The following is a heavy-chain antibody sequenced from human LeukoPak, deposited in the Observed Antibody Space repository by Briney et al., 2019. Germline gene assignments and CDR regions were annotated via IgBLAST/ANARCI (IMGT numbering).Heavy chain of an antibody. CDR2: INHSGST. CDR1: GGSFSGYY. Sequence: PSETLSLTCAVYGGSFSGYYWSWIRQPPGKGLEWIGEINHSGSTNYNPSLKSRVTISVDTSKNQFSLKLSSVTAADTAVYYCARVEYSSSWYPYYYYYMDVWGKGTTVTVSS. D-gene: IGHD6-13*01. J-gene: IGHJ6*03. V-gene: IGHV4-34*01. CDR3: ARVEYSSSWYPYYYYYMDV.